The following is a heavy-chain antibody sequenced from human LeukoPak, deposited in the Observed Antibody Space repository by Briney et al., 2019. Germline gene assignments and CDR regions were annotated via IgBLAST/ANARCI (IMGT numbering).Heavy chain of an antibody. V-gene: IGHV3-48*01. CDR2: MGDSSYTI. CDR3: ARVYGTL. Sequence: MGDSSYTIYYADSVKGRFTISRDNAKNSLYLQMNSLRAEDTAVYYCARVYGTLWGQGTLVTVSS. J-gene: IGHJ4*02. D-gene: IGHD2/OR15-2a*01.